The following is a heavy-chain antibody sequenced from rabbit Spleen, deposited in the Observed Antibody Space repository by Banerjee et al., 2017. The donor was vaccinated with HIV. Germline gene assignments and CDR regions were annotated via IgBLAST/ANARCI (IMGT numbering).Heavy chain of an antibody. D-gene: IGHD6-1*01. J-gene: IGHJ4*01. Sequence: QEQLVESGGGLVQPEGSLTLTCKASGLDFSGNLHMCWVRQAPGKGLEWIACIYPGNGITYYASWVNGRFTISKTSSTTVTLQMTSLTAADTATYFCASAYSDVYFNLWGPGTLVTVS. CDR1: GLDFSGNLH. V-gene: IGHV1S45*01. CDR2: IYPGNGIT. CDR3: ASAYSDVYFNL.